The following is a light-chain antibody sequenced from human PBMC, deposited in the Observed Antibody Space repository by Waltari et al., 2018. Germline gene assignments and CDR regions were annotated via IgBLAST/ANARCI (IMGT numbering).Light chain of an antibody. CDR1: QSLLDSNGYNY. J-gene: IGKJ5*01. CDR3: MEALQSVT. V-gene: IGKV2-28*01. CDR2: LGS. Sequence: DIVLTQSPLSLPVTPGEPASTPCRSSQSLLDSNGYNYLDWYLQKPGQSPQILIYLGSNRASGVPDRFSGSGSGTDFTLKISRVEAEDAGVYYCMEALQSVTFGQGTRLEIK.